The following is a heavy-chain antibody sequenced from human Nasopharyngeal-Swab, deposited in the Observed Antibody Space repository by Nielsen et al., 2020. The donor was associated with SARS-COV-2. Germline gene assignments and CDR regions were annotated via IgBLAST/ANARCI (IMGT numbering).Heavy chain of an antibody. CDR3: ARGGGDDYVWGSYNYYFDY. D-gene: IGHD3-16*01. J-gene: IGHJ4*02. CDR1: GFTVSSNY. Sequence: GGSLRLSCAASGFTVSSNYMSWVRQAPGKGLEWVSVIYSGGSTYYADSVKGRFTISRDNSKNTLYLQMNSLRAEETAVYCCARGGGDDYVWGSYNYYFDYWGQGTLVTVSS. CDR2: IYSGGST. V-gene: IGHV3-53*01.